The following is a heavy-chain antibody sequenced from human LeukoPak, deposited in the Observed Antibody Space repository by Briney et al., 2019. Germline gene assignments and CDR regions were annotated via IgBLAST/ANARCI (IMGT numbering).Heavy chain of an antibody. V-gene: IGHV3-11*01. D-gene: IGHD3-22*01. CDR3: AGDYYDSSALRFDY. CDR1: GFTFSDYY. J-gene: IGHJ4*02. CDR2: ISSSGSTI. Sequence: PGGSLRLSCAASGFTFSDYYMSWIRQAPGKGLEWVSYISSSGSTIYYADSVRGRFTISRDNAKNSLYLQMNSLRAEDTAVYYCAGDYYDSSALRFDYWGQGTLVTVSS.